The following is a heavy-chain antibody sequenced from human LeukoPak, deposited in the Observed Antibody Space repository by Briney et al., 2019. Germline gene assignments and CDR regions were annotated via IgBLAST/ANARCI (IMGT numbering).Heavy chain of an antibody. CDR3: ARGHRKGEVAFDY. V-gene: IGHV1-69*13. CDR1: GGTFSSYA. D-gene: IGHD5-12*01. CDR2: IIPIFGTA. J-gene: IGHJ4*02. Sequence: SVKVSCKASGGTFSSYAISWVRQAPGQGLEWMGGIIPIFGTANYAQKFQGRVTITADESTSTAYMELSSLGSEDTAVYYCARGHRKGEVAFDYWGQGTLVTVSS.